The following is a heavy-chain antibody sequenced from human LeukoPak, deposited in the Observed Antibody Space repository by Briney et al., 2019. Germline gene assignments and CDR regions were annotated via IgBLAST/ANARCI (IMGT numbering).Heavy chain of an antibody. J-gene: IGHJ5*02. CDR1: GGSISNSNSY. CDR2: INHSGST. CDR3: ARREVRLRYYDILTKANWFDP. V-gene: IGHV4-39*07. D-gene: IGHD3-9*01. Sequence: SETLSLTCTVSGGSISNSNSYWGWIRQPPGKGLEWIGEINHSGSTNYNPSLKSRVTISVDTSKNQFSLKLSSVTAADTAVYYCARREVRLRYYDILTKANWFDPWGQGTLVTVSS.